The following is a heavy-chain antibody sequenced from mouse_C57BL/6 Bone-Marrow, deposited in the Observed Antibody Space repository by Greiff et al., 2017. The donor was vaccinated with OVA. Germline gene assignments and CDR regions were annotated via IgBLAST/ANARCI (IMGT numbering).Heavy chain of an antibody. D-gene: IGHD2-2*01. CDR3: TGGGGNDAPRYFDV. CDR2: IRNKANNHAT. CDR1: GFTFSDAW. Sequence: EVKLEESGGGLVQPGGSMTLSCAASGFTFSDAWMDWVRQSPEKGLEWVAAIRNKANNHATYYAESVKGRFTISRADSKSSVYLHMHSLRAEATGVDYCTGGGGNDAPRYFDVWGTGTTVTVSS. V-gene: IGHV6-6*01. J-gene: IGHJ1*03.